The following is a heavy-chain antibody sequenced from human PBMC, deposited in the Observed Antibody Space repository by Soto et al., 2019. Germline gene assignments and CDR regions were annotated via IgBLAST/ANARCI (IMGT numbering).Heavy chain of an antibody. J-gene: IGHJ6*02. CDR2: INPNNGDT. D-gene: IGHD4-4*01. Sequence: ASVKVSCKASGYPFTGYYLHWVRQAPGQGLEWMGYINPNNGDTNYAQNFQGRVTMTRDTSISTAYMELSRLRSDDTAVYYCARKSNPGYYYYYGLDVWGQGTTVTVSS. CDR1: GYPFTGYY. CDR3: ARKSNPGYYYYYGLDV. V-gene: IGHV1-2*02.